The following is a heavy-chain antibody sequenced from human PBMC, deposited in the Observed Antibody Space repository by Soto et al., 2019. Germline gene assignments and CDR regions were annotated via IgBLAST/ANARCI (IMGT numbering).Heavy chain of an antibody. J-gene: IGHJ4*02. V-gene: IGHV1-46*03. CDR2: INPNGGST. Sequence: QVQLVQSGAEVKETGASVKVSCKASGYTLTSYYIHWLRQAPGQGLEWMGIINPNGGSTNYAQSFQGRVTITRDTSTSTVSMDLGSLRSEDTAVYYCARGLASGDYWGQGTLVTASS. CDR1: GYTLTSYY. D-gene: IGHD6-6*01. CDR3: ARGLASGDY.